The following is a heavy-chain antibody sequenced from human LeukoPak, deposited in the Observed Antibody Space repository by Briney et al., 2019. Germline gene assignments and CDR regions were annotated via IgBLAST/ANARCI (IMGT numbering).Heavy chain of an antibody. CDR2: INSYNGNT. CDR3: ARDVNDNIGSSDY. Sequence: ASVKVSCKASGYTFTSYAISWVQQAPGQGLEWVGWINSYNGNTNYAQKLQGRVTMTTDTSTSTAYMELRSLRSDDTAIYYCARDVNDNIGSSDYWGQGTLVTVSS. CDR1: GYTFTSYA. V-gene: IGHV1-18*01. J-gene: IGHJ4*02. D-gene: IGHD3-22*01.